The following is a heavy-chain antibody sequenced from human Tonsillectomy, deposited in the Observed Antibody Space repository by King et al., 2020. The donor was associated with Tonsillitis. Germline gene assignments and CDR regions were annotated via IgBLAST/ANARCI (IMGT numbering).Heavy chain of an antibody. D-gene: IGHD3-3*01. CDR2: ISYDGSNK. Sequence: LVESGGGVVQPGRSLRLSCAASGFTFSSYGMHWVRQAPGKGLEWVAVISYDGSNKYYADSVKGRFTISRDNSKNTLYLQMNSLRGEDTAVYYCACGREDWSFDYWGQGTLVTVSS. V-gene: IGHV3-30*03. J-gene: IGHJ4*02. CDR3: ACGREDWSFDY. CDR1: GFTFSSYG.